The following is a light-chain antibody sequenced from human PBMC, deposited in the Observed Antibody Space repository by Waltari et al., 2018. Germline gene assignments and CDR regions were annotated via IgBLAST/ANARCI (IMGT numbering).Light chain of an antibody. Sequence: AIRITQSPSSPPATTGERGTYTCRASQGISNYLAWFQQKPGKAPKLLIYAASTLQSGVPSRFSGSGSGTDFTLTINYLQSEDFATYYCQQYYSYPLTFGGGTKVEIK. J-gene: IGKJ4*01. CDR3: QQYYSYPLT. CDR1: QGISNY. CDR2: AAS. V-gene: IGKV1-8*01.